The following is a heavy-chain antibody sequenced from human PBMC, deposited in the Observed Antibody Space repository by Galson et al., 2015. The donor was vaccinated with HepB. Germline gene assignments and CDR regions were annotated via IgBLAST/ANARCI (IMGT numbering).Heavy chain of an antibody. Sequence: SLRLSCAASGFAFHSHAMSWVRQAPGRGLEWISGIMGSGDRTFYGDSVKGRFTASRDNANNMLYLQMDSLRAEDAGLSCCAKGYGLFDSWGPGILVTVSS. CDR3: AKGYGLFDS. V-gene: IGHV3-23*01. J-gene: IGHJ5*01. D-gene: IGHD5-18*01. CDR2: IMGSGDRT. CDR1: GFAFHSHA.